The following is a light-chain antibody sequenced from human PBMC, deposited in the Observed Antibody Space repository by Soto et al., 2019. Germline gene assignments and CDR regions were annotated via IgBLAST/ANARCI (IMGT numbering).Light chain of an antibody. Sequence: EIVLTQSPGTLSLSPGERATLSCMASQIVSSSYLAWYQQKPGQAPRLLIYGASSRATGIPDRFSGSGSGTDFTLTISGLQSEDSAVYFCQQYNNWPFSFRQGTRLEIK. CDR3: QQYNNWPFS. CDR1: QIVSSSY. J-gene: IGKJ5*01. CDR2: GAS. V-gene: IGKV3-20*01.